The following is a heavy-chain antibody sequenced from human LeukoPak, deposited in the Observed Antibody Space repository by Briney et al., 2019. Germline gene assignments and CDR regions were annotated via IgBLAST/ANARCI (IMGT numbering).Heavy chain of an antibody. CDR3: ATLFSIRYCPGYCGGDPLHAFDI. Sequence: SETLSLTCTVSGGSISSSSYYWGWIRQPPGKGLEWIGSIYYSGSTYYNPSLKSRVTISVDTSKNQFSLKLSSVTAADTAVYCCATLFSIRYCPGYCGGDPLHAFDIWGQGTMVTVSS. J-gene: IGHJ3*02. CDR2: IYYSGST. V-gene: IGHV4-39*01. D-gene: IGHD2-21*01. CDR1: GGSISSSSYY.